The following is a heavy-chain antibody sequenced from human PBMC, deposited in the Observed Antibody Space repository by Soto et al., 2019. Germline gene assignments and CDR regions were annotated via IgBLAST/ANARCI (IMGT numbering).Heavy chain of an antibody. J-gene: IGHJ5*02. D-gene: IGHD6-13*01. CDR3: AGFVPGIAAAGELDSPYNWFDP. Sequence: PSETLSLTCAVYGGSFSGYYWSWIRQPPGKGLEWIGEINHSGSTNYNPSLKSRVTISVDTSKNQFSLKLSSVTAADTAVYYCAGFVPGIAAAGELDSPYNWFDPWGQGTLVTVSS. CDR1: GGSFSGYY. V-gene: IGHV4-34*01. CDR2: INHSGST.